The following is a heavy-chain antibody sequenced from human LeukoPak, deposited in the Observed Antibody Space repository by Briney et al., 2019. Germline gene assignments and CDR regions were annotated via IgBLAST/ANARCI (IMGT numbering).Heavy chain of an antibody. Sequence: SETLSLTCTVSGGSISSGDYYWSWIRQPPGKGLEWIGYIYYSGSTYYNPSLKSRATISVDTSKNQFSLKLSSVTAADTAVYYCARALGYGDYNNWFDPWGQGTLVTVSS. D-gene: IGHD5-12*01. CDR3: ARALGYGDYNNWFDP. J-gene: IGHJ5*02. V-gene: IGHV4-30-4*01. CDR1: GGSISSGDYY. CDR2: IYYSGST.